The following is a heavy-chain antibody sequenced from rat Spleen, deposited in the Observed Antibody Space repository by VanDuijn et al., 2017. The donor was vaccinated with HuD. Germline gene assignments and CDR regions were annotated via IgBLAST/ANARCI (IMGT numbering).Heavy chain of an antibody. J-gene: IGHJ2*01. D-gene: IGHD1-6*01. CDR1: GFTFSDYN. CDR3: ARRHYGYTDYFDY. CDR2: ITYDGSST. V-gene: IGHV5-7*01. Sequence: EVQLVESGGGLVQPGRSLRLSCAASGFTFSDYNMAWVRQAPRKGLEWVAIITYDGSSTYYRDSVKGRFTISRDNAKSTLSLQMDSLMSEDTATYYCARRHYGYTDYFDYWGQGVMVTVSS.